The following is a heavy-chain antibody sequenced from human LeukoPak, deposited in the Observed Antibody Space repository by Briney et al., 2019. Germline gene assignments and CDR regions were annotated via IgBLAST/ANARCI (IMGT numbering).Heavy chain of an antibody. J-gene: IGHJ3*02. V-gene: IGHV1-69*06. CDR1: GGTFSSYA. D-gene: IGHD3-22*01. CDR2: IIPIFGTA. CDR3: ARPHYYDSSGPTRDAFDI. Sequence: SVKVSCKASGGTFSSYAISWVRQAPGQGLEWMGGIIPIFGTANYAQKFQGRVTITADKSTSTAYMELSSLRSEDTAVYYCARPHYYDSSGPTRDAFDIWGQGTMVTVSS.